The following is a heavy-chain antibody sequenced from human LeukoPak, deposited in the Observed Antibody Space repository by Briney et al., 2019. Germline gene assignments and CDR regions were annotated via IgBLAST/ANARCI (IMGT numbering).Heavy chain of an antibody. CDR3: ARDIYTVTNIEVFDY. V-gene: IGHV1-69*05. D-gene: IGHD4-17*01. CDR2: IIPIFGTA. CDR1: GGTFSSYA. J-gene: IGHJ4*02. Sequence: SVKVPCKASGGTFSSYAISWVRQAPGQGLEWIGRIIPIFGTANYAQKFQGRVTITTDESTSTAYLELSSLRSEDTAVYYCARDIYTVTNIEVFDYWGQGTLVTVSS.